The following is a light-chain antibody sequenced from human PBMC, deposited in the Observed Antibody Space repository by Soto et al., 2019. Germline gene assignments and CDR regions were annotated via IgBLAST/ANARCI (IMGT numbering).Light chain of an antibody. CDR1: QSVSSSY. Sequence: EIVLTQSPGTLSLSPGERATLSCRASQSVSSSYLAWYQQKPDQAPRLLIYGASSRATGIPDRFSGSGSGTDFTLTISRLEPEDLAVYYCQQYGSSPLFTFGPGTKVDIK. V-gene: IGKV3-20*01. CDR2: GAS. J-gene: IGKJ3*01. CDR3: QQYGSSPLFT.